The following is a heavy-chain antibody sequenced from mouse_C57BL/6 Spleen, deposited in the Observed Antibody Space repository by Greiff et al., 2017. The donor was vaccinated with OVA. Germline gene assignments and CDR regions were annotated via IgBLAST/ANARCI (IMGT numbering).Heavy chain of an antibody. CDR2: ISDGGSYT. D-gene: IGHD1-1*01. CDR3: ARDGGSSFTYYLDY. V-gene: IGHV5-4*01. J-gene: IGHJ2*01. CDR1: GFTFSSYA. Sequence: EVQGVESGGGLVKPGGSLKLSCAASGFTFSSYAMSWVRQTPEKRLEWVATISDGGSYTYYPDNVKGRFTISRDNAKNNLYLQMSHLKSEDTAMYYGARDGGSSFTYYLDYWGQGTTLTVSS.